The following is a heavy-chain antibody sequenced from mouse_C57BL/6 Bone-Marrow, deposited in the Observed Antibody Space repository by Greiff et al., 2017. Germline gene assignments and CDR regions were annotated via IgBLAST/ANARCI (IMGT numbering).Heavy chain of an antibody. CDR3: VWYLAWLAY. CDR2: INPTYGTT. Sequence: EVQLQQSGPELVKPGASVTISCKASGYSFTDYNMNWVKQSNGKSLEWIGVINPTYGTTSYNQKFKGKATLTVDPSSRTAYMQLNSLTSEDSAVXYCVWYLAWLAYWGKGTLVTVSA. CDR1: GYSFTDYN. D-gene: IGHD2-10*02. V-gene: IGHV1-39*01. J-gene: IGHJ3*01.